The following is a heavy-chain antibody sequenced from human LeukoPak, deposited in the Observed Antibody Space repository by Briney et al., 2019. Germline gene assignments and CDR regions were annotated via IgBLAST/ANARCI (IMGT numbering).Heavy chain of an antibody. CDR1: GFTFSSYW. Sequence: GSLLLSCTASGFTFSSYWMNWVRQAPGKGLEWVANIKQDGSEKYYVDSVKGRFTISRDNAKKSLYLQMNSLRAEDTAVYYCARETEMANLDYWGQGTLVTVSS. CDR2: IKQDGSEK. D-gene: IGHD5-24*01. CDR3: ARETEMANLDY. V-gene: IGHV3-7*04. J-gene: IGHJ4*02.